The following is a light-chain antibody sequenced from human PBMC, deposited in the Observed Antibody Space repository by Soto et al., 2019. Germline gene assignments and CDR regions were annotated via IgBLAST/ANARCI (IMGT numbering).Light chain of an antibody. V-gene: IGKV4-1*01. J-gene: IGKJ5*01. Sequence: DILLTQSPDSLAVSLGERATINCKSSQNILYSSTNKNYLAWYQQRPRRPPKLLIYWASTRESGVPDRFNGSGSGTDFTLTISSLQAEDVAVYYCHQRQYWPPITFGQGTRLEIK. CDR1: QNILYSSTNKNY. CDR2: WAS. CDR3: HQRQYWPPIT.